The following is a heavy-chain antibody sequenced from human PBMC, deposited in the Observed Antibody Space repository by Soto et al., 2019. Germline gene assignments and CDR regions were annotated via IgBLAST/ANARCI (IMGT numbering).Heavy chain of an antibody. J-gene: IGHJ3*02. Sequence: GASVKVSCKASGYTFTSYGISWVRQAPGQGLEWMGWISAYNGNTNYAQKLQGRVTMTTDTSTSTAYMELRSLRSDDTAVYYCARQLIVVVVAVAFDIWGQGTMVTVSS. V-gene: IGHV1-18*01. CDR2: ISAYNGNT. CDR3: ARQLIVVVVAVAFDI. CDR1: GYTFTSYG. D-gene: IGHD2-15*01.